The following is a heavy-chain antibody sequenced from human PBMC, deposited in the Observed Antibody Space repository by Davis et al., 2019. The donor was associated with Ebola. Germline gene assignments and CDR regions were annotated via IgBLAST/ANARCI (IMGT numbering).Heavy chain of an antibody. D-gene: IGHD2-15*01. V-gene: IGHV5-51*01. CDR1: GYNFNNYW. CDR2: IYPGDSDT. J-gene: IGHJ5*02. Sequence: GESLKISCKGSGYNFNNYWIGWVRQMPGKGLEWMGIIYPGDSDTRYNQSFQGQVTISTDKSITTAYLQKTSLKASDTAIYYCARRGYCSDNRCPWGWFDPWGQGTLVTVSS. CDR3: ARRGYCSDNRCPWGWFDP.